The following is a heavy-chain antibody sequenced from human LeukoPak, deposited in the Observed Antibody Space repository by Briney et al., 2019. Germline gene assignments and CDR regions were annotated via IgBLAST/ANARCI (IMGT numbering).Heavy chain of an antibody. CDR1: GFTFSSYG. CDR3: AKDSGSMGTATVDY. D-gene: IGHD2-15*01. V-gene: IGHV3-30*18. CDR2: ISYDGSNK. J-gene: IGHJ4*02. Sequence: PGRSLRLSCAASGFTFSSYGMHWVRQAPGKGLEWVAVISYDGSNKYYADSVKGRFTISRDNSKNTLYLQMNRLSAEDTAVYYCAKDSGSMGTATVDYWGQGTLVTVSS.